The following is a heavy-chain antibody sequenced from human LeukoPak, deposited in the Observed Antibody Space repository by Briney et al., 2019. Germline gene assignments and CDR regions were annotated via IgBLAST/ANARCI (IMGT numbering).Heavy chain of an antibody. J-gene: IGHJ4*02. Sequence: PSETLSLTCIVSGNSISSGYYWGWIRQPPGKGLEWIGTIYHSGSIYYNPSLKSRVTISVDTSKNQFSLKLSSVTAADTAVYYCARAIAARRRVGWDYFDYWGQGTLVTVSS. CDR3: ARAIAARRRVGWDYFDY. D-gene: IGHD6-6*01. CDR2: IYHSGSI. CDR1: GNSISSGYY. V-gene: IGHV4-38-2*02.